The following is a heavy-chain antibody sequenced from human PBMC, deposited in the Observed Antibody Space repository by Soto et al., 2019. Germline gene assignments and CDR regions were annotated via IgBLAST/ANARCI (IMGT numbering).Heavy chain of an antibody. Sequence: AASVKVSCKASGYTFTNSYSPWVRQAPGQGLEWMGIINPSGGSTSYAQKFQGRVTMTRDTSTSTVYMELSSLRSEDTAVYYCARDLHDSSGYYYWGQGTLVTVSS. CDR3: ARDLHDSSGYYY. CDR2: INPSGGST. J-gene: IGHJ4*02. V-gene: IGHV1-46*03. D-gene: IGHD3-22*01. CDR1: GYTFTNSY.